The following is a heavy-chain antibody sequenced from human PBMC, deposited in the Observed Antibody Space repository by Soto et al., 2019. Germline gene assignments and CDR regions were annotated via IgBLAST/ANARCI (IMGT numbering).Heavy chain of an antibody. D-gene: IGHD6-13*01. CDR3: ARGPRGIAAAGRGGYFDY. Sequence: ASVKVSCKACGDTFTSYYMHWVRQAPGQGLEWMGIINPSGGSTSYAQKFQGRVTMTRDTSTSTVYMELGSLRSEDTAVYYCARGPRGIAAAGRGGYFDYWGQGTLVTVSS. CDR2: INPSGGST. V-gene: IGHV1-46*03. CDR1: GDTFTSYY. J-gene: IGHJ4*02.